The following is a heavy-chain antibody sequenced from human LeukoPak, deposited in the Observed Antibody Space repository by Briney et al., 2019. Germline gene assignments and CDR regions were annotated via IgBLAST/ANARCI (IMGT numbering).Heavy chain of an antibody. V-gene: IGHV1-69*05. J-gene: IGHJ4*02. D-gene: IGHD3-10*01. CDR1: GGTFSSYA. Sequence: SVKVSCKASGGTFSSYAISWVRQAPGQGLEWMGGIIPIFGTANYAQKFQGRVTITTDESMSTAYMELSSLRSEDTAVYYCARSAFYGSGSYYDYWGQGTLVTVSS. CDR3: ARSAFYGSGSYYDY. CDR2: IIPIFGTA.